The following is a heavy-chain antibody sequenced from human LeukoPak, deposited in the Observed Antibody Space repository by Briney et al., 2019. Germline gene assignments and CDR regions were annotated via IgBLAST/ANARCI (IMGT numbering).Heavy chain of an antibody. CDR3: ARSYDIFHSYMDV. Sequence: ASVKVSCKASGYTFTSYAISWVREAPGQGRKWLGWISRHSTKRKIAQKFQGRVTMPTDTSTRTATMELRSLRSDETAVYYCARSYDIFHSYMDVWGEGTTVTVSS. CDR2: ISRHSTKR. J-gene: IGHJ6*04. D-gene: IGHD3-9*01. V-gene: IGHV1-18*01. CDR1: GYTFTSYA.